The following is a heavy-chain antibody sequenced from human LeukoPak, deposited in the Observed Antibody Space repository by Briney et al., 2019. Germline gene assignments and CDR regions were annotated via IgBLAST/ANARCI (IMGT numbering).Heavy chain of an antibody. CDR2: ISGSGGRT. J-gene: IGHJ4*02. D-gene: IGHD3-16*01. CDR1: GFTFSSYP. Sequence: GGSLRLSCAASGFTFSSYPMNWVRQAPGNGLEWVSAISGSGGRTDYADSVKGRFTISRDNSKSTVLLQMNSQRAVDTAVYYCVLSMGGSGGQGTLVTVSS. V-gene: IGHV3-23*01. CDR3: VLSMGGS.